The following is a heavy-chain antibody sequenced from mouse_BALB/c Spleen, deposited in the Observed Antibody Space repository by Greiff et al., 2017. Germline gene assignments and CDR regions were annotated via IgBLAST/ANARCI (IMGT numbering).Heavy chain of an antibody. D-gene: IGHD2-4*01. V-gene: IGHV5-9-4*01. CDR1: GFTFSSYA. J-gene: IGHJ4*01. CDR2: ISSGGSYT. CDR3: ARYDYDEGAMDY. Sequence: EVKVVESGGGLVKPGGSLKLSCAASGFTFSSYAMSWVRQSPEKRLEWVAEISSGGSYTYYPDTVTGRFTISRDNAKNTLYLEMSSLRSEDTAMYYCARYDYDEGAMDYWGQGTSVTVSS.